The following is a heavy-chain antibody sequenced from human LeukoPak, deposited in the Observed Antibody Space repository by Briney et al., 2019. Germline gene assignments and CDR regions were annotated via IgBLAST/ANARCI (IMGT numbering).Heavy chain of an antibody. CDR3: ARGVEEQQLDTNWYFDL. V-gene: IGHV4-34*01. D-gene: IGHD6-13*01. Sequence: SETLSLTCAVYGGSFSGYYWSWILQPPGKGLEWIGEINHSGSTNYNPSLKSRVTISVDTSKNQFSLKLSSVTAADTAVYYCARGVEEQQLDTNWYFDLWGRGTLVTVSS. CDR1: GGSFSGYY. CDR2: INHSGST. J-gene: IGHJ2*01.